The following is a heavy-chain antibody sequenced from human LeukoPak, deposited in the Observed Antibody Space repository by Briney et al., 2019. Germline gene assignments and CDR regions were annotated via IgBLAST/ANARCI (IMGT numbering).Heavy chain of an antibody. D-gene: IGHD6-13*01. V-gene: IGHV3-30-3*01. J-gene: IGHJ6*02. CDR2: ISYDGSNK. CDR1: GFTFSSYA. CDR3: ARETGSSWYRYYYYGMDV. Sequence: GRSLRLSCAASGFTFSSYAMHWVRQAPGKGLEWVAVISYDGSNKYYADSVKGRFTISRDNSKNTLYLQMNSLRAEDTAVYYCARETGSSWYRYYYYGMDVWGQGTTVTVSS.